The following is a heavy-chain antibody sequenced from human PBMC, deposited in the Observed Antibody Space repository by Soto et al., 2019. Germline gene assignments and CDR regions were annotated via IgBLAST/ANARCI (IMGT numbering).Heavy chain of an antibody. D-gene: IGHD5-18*01. V-gene: IGHV4-31*03. CDR2: IYYSGST. CDR1: GGSISSGGYY. Sequence: KPSETLSLTCTVSGGSISSGGYYWSWIRQHPGKGLEWIGYIYYSGSTYYNPSLKSRVTISVDTSKNQFSLKLSSVTAADTAVYYCARVSRGYSYGLSYYYYGMDVWGQGTTVTVSS. CDR3: ARVSRGYSYGLSYYYYGMDV. J-gene: IGHJ6*02.